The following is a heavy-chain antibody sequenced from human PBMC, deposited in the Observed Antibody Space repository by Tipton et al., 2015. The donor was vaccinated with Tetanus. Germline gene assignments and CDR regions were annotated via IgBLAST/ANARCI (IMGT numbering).Heavy chain of an antibody. CDR3: ARGSDIVVVPSVTRADWFDP. V-gene: IGHV4-31*03. Sequence: TLSLTCTVSGDSISSGPYSWSWLRQHPGKGLELIGYIYYSGTSYISPSLTRRVSIAVDTSRNQFSLNLTSVTAADTAMYYCARGSDIVVVPSVTRADWFDPWGQGTLVTVSS. J-gene: IGHJ5*02. CDR1: GDSISSGPYS. CDR2: IYYSGTS. D-gene: IGHD2-2*01.